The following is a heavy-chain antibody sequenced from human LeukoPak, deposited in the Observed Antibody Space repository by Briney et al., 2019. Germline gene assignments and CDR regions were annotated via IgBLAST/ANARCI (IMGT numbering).Heavy chain of an antibody. V-gene: IGHV4-34*01. CDR1: GGSLSGYY. CDR3: ARDRGAWNDDGFDY. CDR2: INHSGST. D-gene: IGHD1-1*01. J-gene: IGHJ4*02. Sequence: KPSETLSLTCAVYGGSLSGYYWSWIRQPPGKGLEWIGEINHSGSTNYNPSLKSRVTISVDTSKNQFSLKLSSVTAADTAVYYCARDRGAWNDDGFDYWGQGTLVTVSS.